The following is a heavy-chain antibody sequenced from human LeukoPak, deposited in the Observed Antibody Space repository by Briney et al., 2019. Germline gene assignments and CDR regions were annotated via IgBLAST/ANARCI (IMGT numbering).Heavy chain of an antibody. CDR1: GYIFTGHY. V-gene: IGHV1-2*02. J-gene: IGHJ4*02. Sequence: ASVKVSCKASGYIFTGHYMHWARQAPGQGLEWMVWINPNSGDRNSAQKFQGRVTMTRDTSISTLYMELSSLGPDDTAVYYCAREGWDQRDTAAFDHWGQGTLVTVSS. CDR3: AREGWDQRDTAAFDH. D-gene: IGHD6-19*01. CDR2: INPNSGDR.